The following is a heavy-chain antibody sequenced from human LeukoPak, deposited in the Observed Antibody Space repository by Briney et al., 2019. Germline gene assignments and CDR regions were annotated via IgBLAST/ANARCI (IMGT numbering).Heavy chain of an antibody. V-gene: IGHV4-34*01. CDR3: ATFFYDILSGQDV. D-gene: IGHD3-9*01. Sequence: GSLRLSCAASGFAFSSFSMNWVRQPPGKGLEWVGEINPSGGTNYNPSLKSRVNISLDTSKKHFSLELTSVTAADTAVYYCATFFYDILSGQDVWGKGTTVTVSS. J-gene: IGHJ6*04. CDR2: INPSGGT. CDR1: GFAFSSFS.